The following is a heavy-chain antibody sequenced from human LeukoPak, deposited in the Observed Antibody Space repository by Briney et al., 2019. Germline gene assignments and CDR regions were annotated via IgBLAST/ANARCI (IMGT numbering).Heavy chain of an antibody. V-gene: IGHV1-2*02. J-gene: IGHJ3*02. Sequence: ASVKVSCKASGYTFTGYYMHWVRQAPGQGLEWMGWINPSGGTNYAQKFQGRVTMTRDTSISTAYMELSKLISDDTGVYYRARGPWFGELTDAFDIWGQGTMVTVSS. CDR2: INPSGGT. CDR3: ARGPWFGELTDAFDI. D-gene: IGHD3-10*01. CDR1: GYTFTGYY.